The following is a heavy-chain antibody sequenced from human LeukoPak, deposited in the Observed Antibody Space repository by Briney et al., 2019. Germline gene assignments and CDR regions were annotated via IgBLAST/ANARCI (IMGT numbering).Heavy chain of an antibody. D-gene: IGHD1-26*01. V-gene: IGHV3-21*01. J-gene: IGHJ4*02. CDR1: GFTFSSYS. CDR2: ISSSSSYI. Sequence: TGGSLRLSCAASGFTFSSYSMNWVRQAPGKGLEWVSSISSSSSYIYYADSVEGRFTISRDNAKNSLYLQMNSLRAEDTAVYYCAREGSSGSYRRYYFDYWGQGTLVTVSS. CDR3: AREGSSGSYRRYYFDY.